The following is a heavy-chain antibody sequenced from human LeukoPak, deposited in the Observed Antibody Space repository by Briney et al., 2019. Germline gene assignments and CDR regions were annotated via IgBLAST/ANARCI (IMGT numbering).Heavy chain of an antibody. V-gene: IGHV3-23*01. D-gene: IGHD1-26*01. J-gene: IGHJ4*02. Sequence: PGGFLRLSCAASGFTFSSYAMSWVRQAPGKGLEWISAIRDSGSSTHYADSVKGRFTTFRDNSKNTLFLQMNSLRAEDTAIYYCAKYGPQDSGSSHFDYWGQGALVTVSS. CDR1: GFTFSSYA. CDR2: IRDSGSST. CDR3: AKYGPQDSGSSHFDY.